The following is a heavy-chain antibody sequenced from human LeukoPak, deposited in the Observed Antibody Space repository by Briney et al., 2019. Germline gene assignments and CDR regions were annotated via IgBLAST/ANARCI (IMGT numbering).Heavy chain of an antibody. J-gene: IGHJ4*02. CDR1: GGTFSSYA. D-gene: IGHD1-14*01. Sequence: SVKVSCKASGGTFSSYAISWVRQAPGQGLERMGRIIPILGIANYAQKFQGRVTITADKSTSTAYMELSSLRSEDTAVYYCARDSRDRNPNVDYWGQGTLVTVSS. CDR3: ARDSRDRNPNVDY. CDR2: IIPILGIA. V-gene: IGHV1-69*04.